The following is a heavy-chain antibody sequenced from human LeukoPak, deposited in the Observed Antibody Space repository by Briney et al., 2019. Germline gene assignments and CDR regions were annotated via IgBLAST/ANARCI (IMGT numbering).Heavy chain of an antibody. J-gene: IGHJ5*02. Sequence: PSETLSLTCTVSGASISSYYWSWIRQPPGKGLEWIGYIYYSGSTNYNPSLKSRVTISVDTSKNQFSLRLSSVTAADTAVYYCARHRYYYDSSGYYYQPWGQGTLVTVSS. V-gene: IGHV4-59*01. CDR3: ARHRYYYDSSGYYYQP. CDR2: IYYSGST. CDR1: GASISSYY. D-gene: IGHD3-22*01.